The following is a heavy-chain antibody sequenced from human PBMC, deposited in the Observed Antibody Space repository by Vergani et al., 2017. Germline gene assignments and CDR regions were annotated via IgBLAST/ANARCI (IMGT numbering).Heavy chain of an antibody. D-gene: IGHD1/OR15-1a*01. V-gene: IGHV2-5*04. CDR1: GFSLNTRGVS. CDR2: IYWNDDQ. CDR3: FNRKTGWGTTVCFYPFYYYYYMDV. J-gene: IGHJ6*03. Sequence: QITLKESGPTLVKPTQTLTLTCTFSGFSLNTRGVSVAWIRQPPGKALDWLALIYWNDDQHYSPSLNNRVTITKDTSKNQVVLTMTNMDYVDTGTYYCFNRKTGWGTTVCFYPFYYYYYMDVWGKGPRSPSP.